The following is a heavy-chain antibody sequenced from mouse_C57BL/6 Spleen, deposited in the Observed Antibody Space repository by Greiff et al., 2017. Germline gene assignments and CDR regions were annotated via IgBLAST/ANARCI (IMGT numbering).Heavy chain of an antibody. D-gene: IGHD1-1*01. CDR1: GFTFSDYY. J-gene: IGHJ1*03. CDR3: ARPQITTVVAPYWYFDV. V-gene: IGHV5-12*01. CDR2: ISNGGGST. Sequence: EVQLVESGGGLVQPGGSLKLSCAASGFTFSDYYMYWVRQTPEKRLEWVAYISNGGGSTYYPDTVKGRFTISRDNAKNTLYLQMSRLKSEDTAMYYCARPQITTVVAPYWYFDVWGTGTTVTVSS.